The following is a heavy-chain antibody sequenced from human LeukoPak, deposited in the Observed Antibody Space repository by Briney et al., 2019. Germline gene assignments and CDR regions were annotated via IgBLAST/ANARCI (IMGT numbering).Heavy chain of an antibody. CDR3: ARERTNYGGIDY. J-gene: IGHJ4*02. V-gene: IGHV4-59*01. CDR2: IHYSGGI. Sequence: SETLSLTCTVSGGSINGYYWSWIRQPPGKGLEWIGYIHYSGGIKYNSSLKSRVTISVDTSKNQFSLKLNSVTAADTAVYYCARERTNYGGIDYWGQGTLVTVSS. CDR1: GGSINGYY. D-gene: IGHD1-7*01.